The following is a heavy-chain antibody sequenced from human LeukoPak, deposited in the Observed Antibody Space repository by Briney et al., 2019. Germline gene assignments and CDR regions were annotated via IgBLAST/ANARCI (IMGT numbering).Heavy chain of an antibody. D-gene: IGHD6-19*01. CDR2: ISWNSGSI. Sequence: PGGSLRLSCAASGFTFDDYAMHWVRQAPGKGLEWVSGISWNSGSIGYADSVKGRFTISRDNAKNSPYLQMNSLRAEDTALYYCAKDITPYSSGWYLGFDYWGQGTLVTVSS. CDR3: AKDITPYSSGWYLGFDY. J-gene: IGHJ4*02. V-gene: IGHV3-9*01. CDR1: GFTFDDYA.